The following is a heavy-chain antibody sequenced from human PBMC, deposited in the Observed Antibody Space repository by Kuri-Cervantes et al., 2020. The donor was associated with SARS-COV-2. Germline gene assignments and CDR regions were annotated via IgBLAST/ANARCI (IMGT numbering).Heavy chain of an antibody. CDR1: GFTFSSYA. CDR3: AKDRSTGTYYYYYGMDV. Sequence: LSLTCAASGFTFSSYAMHWVRQAPGKGLEWVAVISYDGSNKYYADSVKGRFTISRDNSKNTLYLQMNSLRAEDTAVYYCAKDRSTGTYYYYYGMDVWGQGTTVTVSS. CDR2: ISYDGSNK. V-gene: IGHV3-30*04. J-gene: IGHJ6*02. D-gene: IGHD3-16*02.